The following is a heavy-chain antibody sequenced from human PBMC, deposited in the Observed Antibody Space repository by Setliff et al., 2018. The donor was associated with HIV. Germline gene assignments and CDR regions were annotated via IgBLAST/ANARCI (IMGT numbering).Heavy chain of an antibody. Sequence: SETLSLTCTVSGGSVNDFYCNWIRQPPGKGPEWIGYIHSSGSTIYNPSLKSRITISLDTSKEQFSLELSTATAADTAVYYCATLDHSGGNFLAYWGQGSLVTVSS. V-gene: IGHV4-4*09. CDR1: GGSVNDFY. CDR3: ATLDHSGGNFLAY. CDR2: IHSSGST. J-gene: IGHJ4*02. D-gene: IGHD2-21*02.